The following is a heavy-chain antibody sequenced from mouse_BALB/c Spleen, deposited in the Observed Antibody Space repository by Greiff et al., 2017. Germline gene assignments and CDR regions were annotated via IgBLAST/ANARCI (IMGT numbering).Heavy chain of an antibody. CDR1: GFSLTSYG. CDR3: ARVGYYGSSPLYYAMDY. V-gene: IGHV2-9*02. D-gene: IGHD1-1*01. Sequence: VQRVESGPGLVAPSQSLSITCTVSGFSLTSYGVHWVRQPPGKGLEWLGVIWAGGSTNYNSALMSRLSISKDNSKSQVFLKMNSLQTDDTAMYYCARVGYYGSSPLYYAMDYWGQGTSVTVSS. CDR2: IWAGGST. J-gene: IGHJ4*01.